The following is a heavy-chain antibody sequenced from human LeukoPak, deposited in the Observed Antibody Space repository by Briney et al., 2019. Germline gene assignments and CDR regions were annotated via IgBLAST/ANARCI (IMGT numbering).Heavy chain of an antibody. J-gene: IGHJ4*02. CDR1: GFAFSTYW. Sequence: GSLRLSCAASGFAFSTYWVYWVRQAPGKGLEWVSRINPAGSDTTYADSVKGRFTISRDNAKNTLYLQMNSLGAEDTAVYYCSSGGGNTYFYLWGQGTLVTVSA. V-gene: IGHV3-74*01. CDR2: INPAGSDT. CDR3: SSGGGNTYFYL. D-gene: IGHD2/OR15-2a*01.